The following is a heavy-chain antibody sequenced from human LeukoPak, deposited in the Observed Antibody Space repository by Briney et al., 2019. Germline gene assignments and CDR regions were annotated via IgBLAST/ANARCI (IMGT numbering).Heavy chain of an antibody. CDR2: IIPILGIA. J-gene: IGHJ4*02. Sequence: ASVKVSCKASGGTFSSYTISWVRQAPGQGLEWMGRIIPILGIANYAQKLQGRVTITADKSTSTAYMELSSLRSEDTAVYYCAREYCSSTGCSYYFDYWGQGTLVTVSS. V-gene: IGHV1-69*04. CDR1: GGTFSSYT. CDR3: AREYCSSTGCSYYFDY. D-gene: IGHD2-2*01.